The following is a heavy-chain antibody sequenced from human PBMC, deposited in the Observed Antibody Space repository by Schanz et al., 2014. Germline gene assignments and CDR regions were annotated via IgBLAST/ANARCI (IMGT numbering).Heavy chain of an antibody. V-gene: IGHV3-11*01. J-gene: IGHJ6*02. CDR2: ISSSGTST. CDR1: GFTFSDYF. D-gene: IGHD6-13*01. CDR3: AKGLEQQLVLVDDDYYYHMDV. Sequence: QVQLVESGGGLVKPGGSLRLSCSASGFTFSDYFMTWIRQAPGKGLEWLSYISSSGTSTYYADSVKGRFTISRDNSKNSLYLQMNSLRAEDTALYYCAKGLEQQLVLVDDDYYYHMDVWGQGTTVTVSS.